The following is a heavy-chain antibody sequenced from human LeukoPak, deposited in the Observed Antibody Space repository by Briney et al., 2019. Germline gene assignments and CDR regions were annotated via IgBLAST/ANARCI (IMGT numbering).Heavy chain of an antibody. CDR3: AKDQFTMIVPYGDAFDI. Sequence: GGSLRLSCGASGFTFSSYAMSWVRQAPGKGLEWVSAISGSGGSTYYADSVKGRFTISRDNSKNTLYLQMNSLRAEDTAVYYCAKDQFTMIVPYGDAFDIWGQGTMVTVSS. CDR2: ISGSGGST. D-gene: IGHD3-22*01. V-gene: IGHV3-23*01. J-gene: IGHJ3*02. CDR1: GFTFSSYA.